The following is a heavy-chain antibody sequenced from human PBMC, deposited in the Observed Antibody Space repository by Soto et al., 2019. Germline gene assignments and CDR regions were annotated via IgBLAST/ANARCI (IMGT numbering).Heavy chain of an antibody. D-gene: IGHD3-10*01. CDR2: ISSSSSYI. V-gene: IGHV3-21*01. CDR3: ARWAGEGNHYYCYDYMDV. CDR1: GFTFSSYS. Sequence: EVQLVESGGGMVKPGGSLRLSCAASGFTFSSYSMNGVRQAPGKGLEWVSSISSSSSYIYYAASVKGRFTISRDNAKNSLDLQMNSLRAEDTAVYSGARWAGEGNHYYCYDYMDVWGKGTTVTVSS. J-gene: IGHJ6*03.